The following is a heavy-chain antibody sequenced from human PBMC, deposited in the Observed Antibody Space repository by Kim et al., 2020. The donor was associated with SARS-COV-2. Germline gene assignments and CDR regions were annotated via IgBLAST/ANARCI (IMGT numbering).Heavy chain of an antibody. Sequence: KSRVTISVDTSKNQFSLKLSSVTAADTAVYYCARSTLIVVVPAAVSHFDYWGQGTLVTVSS. CDR3: ARSTLIVVVPAAVSHFDY. J-gene: IGHJ4*02. D-gene: IGHD2-2*01. V-gene: IGHV4-34*01.